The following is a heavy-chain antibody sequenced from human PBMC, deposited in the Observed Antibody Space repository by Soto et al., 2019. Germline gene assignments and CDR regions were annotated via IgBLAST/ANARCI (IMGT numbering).Heavy chain of an antibody. Sequence: ASVKVSCKVAGYTLTELSMHWVRQAPGKVLEWMGGFDPEDGETIYAQKFQGRVTMTEDTSTDTAYMELSSLRSEDTAVYYCATESGPGYSSSWYIFDYWGQGTLVTVSS. CDR1: GYTLTELS. J-gene: IGHJ4*02. CDR2: FDPEDGET. CDR3: ATESGPGYSSSWYIFDY. V-gene: IGHV1-24*01. D-gene: IGHD6-13*01.